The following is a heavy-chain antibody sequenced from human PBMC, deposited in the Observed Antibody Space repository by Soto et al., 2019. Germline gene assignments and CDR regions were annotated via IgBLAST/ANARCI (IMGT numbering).Heavy chain of an antibody. CDR3: VKGEVMIFGVVTFDR. Sequence: GSLRLSCSASGFTFSNSAMYWVRQAPGKGLEYVATITSYGGTTYYADSVKGRFTISRDNSKNILYLQISSLRPEDTAVYYCVKGEVMIFGVVTFDRWGQGTLVTVSS. CDR1: GFTFSNSA. CDR2: ITSYGGTT. D-gene: IGHD3-3*01. J-gene: IGHJ5*02. V-gene: IGHV3-64D*06.